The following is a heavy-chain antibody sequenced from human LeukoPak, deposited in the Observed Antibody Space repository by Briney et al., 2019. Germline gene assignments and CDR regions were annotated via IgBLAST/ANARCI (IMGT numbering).Heavy chain of an antibody. D-gene: IGHD1-26*01. CDR1: GFTFSSYS. V-gene: IGHV3-30*18. Sequence: QPGGSLRLSCAASGFTFSSYSMNWVRQAPGKGLEWVGIISYDGSNKYYADSVKGRLTISRDNSKNTLYLQMNSLRAEDTAVYYCAKGREVLPDNWLDPWGQGTLVIVSS. J-gene: IGHJ5*02. CDR2: ISYDGSNK. CDR3: AKGREVLPDNWLDP.